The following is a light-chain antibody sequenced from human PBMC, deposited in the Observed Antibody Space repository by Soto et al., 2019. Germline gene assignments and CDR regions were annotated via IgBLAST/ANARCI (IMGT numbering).Light chain of an antibody. CDR2: EVT. Sequence: QSVLTQPASVSGSPGQSITISCTGTSSDVGGYNYVAWYQQHPGKAPKLMIYEVTKRPSGVPDRFSGSKSGNTAFLTVSGLQPGDEADYYCSSYVGSDVFVFGTGTKVTV. CDR3: SSYVGSDVFV. V-gene: IGLV2-8*01. J-gene: IGLJ1*01. CDR1: SSDVGGYNY.